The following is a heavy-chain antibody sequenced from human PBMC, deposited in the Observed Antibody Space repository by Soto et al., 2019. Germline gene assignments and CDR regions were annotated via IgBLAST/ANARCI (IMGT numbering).Heavy chain of an antibody. D-gene: IGHD6-19*01. CDR3: AHGSGWLFDY. J-gene: IGHJ4*02. CDR2: LYWDDDN. Sequence: QITLKESGPTLVKPTQTLTLTCTFSAFSLSTRDVGVGWIRQPPGKALEWLALLYWDDDNRYSPSLRRRLTLTKDTSKNQVVLTMTNMDPVDTATYYCAHGSGWLFDYWGPGTLVTVSS. CDR1: AFSLSTRDVG. V-gene: IGHV2-5*02.